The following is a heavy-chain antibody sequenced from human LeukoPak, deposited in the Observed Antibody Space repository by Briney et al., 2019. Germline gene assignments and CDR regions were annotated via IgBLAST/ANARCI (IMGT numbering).Heavy chain of an antibody. CDR2: IYYSGIT. CDR1: GGSISTSDRY. V-gene: IGHV4-39*07. CDR3: ARAPLLKVVTYRVPYYFYYMDV. J-gene: IGHJ6*03. D-gene: IGHD4-23*01. Sequence: SETLSLTCTVSGGSISTSDRYWGWIRQPPGKGLEWIGSIYYSGITYRNPSLKSRVTISVDTSKNQFSLRLSSVTAADTAVYYCARAPLLKVVTYRVPYYFYYMDVWGKGTSVTVSS.